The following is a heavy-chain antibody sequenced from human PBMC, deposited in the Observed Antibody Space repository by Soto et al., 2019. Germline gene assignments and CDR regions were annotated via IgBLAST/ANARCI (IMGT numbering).Heavy chain of an antibody. V-gene: IGHV3-30*18. D-gene: IGHD1-26*01. CDR2: ISYDGSNK. Sequence: QVQLVESGGGVVQPGRSLRLSCAASGVTVSSYGMHWVRQAPGKGLEWVAVISYDGSNKYYADSVKGRFTISRDNSKNTLYLQMNSLRAEDTDVYYCAKALGNYWGQGTLVTVSS. CDR3: AKALGNY. CDR1: GVTVSSYG. J-gene: IGHJ4*02.